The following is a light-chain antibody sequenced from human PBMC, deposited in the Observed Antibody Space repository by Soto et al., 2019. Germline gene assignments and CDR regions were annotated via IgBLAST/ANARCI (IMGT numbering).Light chain of an antibody. V-gene: IGKV1-5*01. CDR3: QHFHTYSAP. CDR2: DAS. CDR1: QSITSW. J-gene: IGKJ3*01. Sequence: DIQVTQSPSTVAACVGDRVTITCRASQSITSWLAWYQQKPGKAPKILIYDASTLESGVPSRFSGSGSGTEFILTISSLYLEGFSTYYCQHFHTYSAPFAPGPKADIK.